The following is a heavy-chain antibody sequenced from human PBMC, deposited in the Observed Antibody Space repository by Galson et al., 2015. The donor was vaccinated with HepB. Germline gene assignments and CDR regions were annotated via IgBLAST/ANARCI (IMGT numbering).Heavy chain of an antibody. Sequence: SLRLSCAASGFTFSSYAMSWVRQAPGKGLEWVSAISGSGGSTYYVDSVKGRFTISRDNSKNTLYLQMNSLRAEDTAVYYCAKGGYCSSTSCNILVDYWGQGTLVTVSS. CDR2: ISGSGGST. J-gene: IGHJ4*02. V-gene: IGHV3-23*01. CDR3: AKGGYCSSTSCNILVDY. D-gene: IGHD2-2*01. CDR1: GFTFSSYA.